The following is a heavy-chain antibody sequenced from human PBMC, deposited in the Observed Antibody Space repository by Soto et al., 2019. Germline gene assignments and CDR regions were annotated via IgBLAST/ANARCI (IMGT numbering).Heavy chain of an antibody. V-gene: IGHV3-66*01. CDR3: AREPRYCRGGSCSIPGDAFEI. D-gene: IGHD2-15*01. J-gene: IGHJ3*02. Sequence: EVQLVESGGGLVQPGGSLRLSCTASGFIVSDTYMNWVRQAPGKGLDWVSVISNRGDTHYADSVRCRFSLSRDIAANTLHLQMNNMRVEDTAVYYCAREPRYCRGGSCSIPGDAFEIWGQGTMVTVSS. CDR1: GFIVSDTY. CDR2: ISNRGDT.